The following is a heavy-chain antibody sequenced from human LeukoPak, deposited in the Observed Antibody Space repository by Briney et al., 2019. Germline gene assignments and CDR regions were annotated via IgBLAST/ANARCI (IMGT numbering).Heavy chain of an antibody. Sequence: PSETLPLTCTVSGGSISSGGYYWSWIRQHPGKGLEWIGYIYYSGSTYYNPSLKSRVTISVDTSKNQFSLKLSSVTAADTAVYYCARDHGIAAAGTAYYYYYGMDVWGQGTTVTVSS. V-gene: IGHV4-31*03. CDR1: GGSISSGGYY. CDR2: IYYSGST. J-gene: IGHJ6*02. CDR3: ARDHGIAAAGTAYYYYYGMDV. D-gene: IGHD6-13*01.